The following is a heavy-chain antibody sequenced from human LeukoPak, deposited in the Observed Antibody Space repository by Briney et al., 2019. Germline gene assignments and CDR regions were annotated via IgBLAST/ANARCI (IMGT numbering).Heavy chain of an antibody. CDR3: ARDYGDYGNYYYYMDV. V-gene: IGHV1-18*01. CDR1: GYIFTSYG. J-gene: IGHJ6*03. D-gene: IGHD4-17*01. Sequence: APVKVSCKASGYIFTSYGISWMRQAPGQGLEWMGWISGYNGHTKYAQKVQARVTMTTDTSTSTAYMELRSLRSDDTAVYYCARDYGDYGNYYYYMDVWGKGTTVTVSS. CDR2: ISGYNGHT.